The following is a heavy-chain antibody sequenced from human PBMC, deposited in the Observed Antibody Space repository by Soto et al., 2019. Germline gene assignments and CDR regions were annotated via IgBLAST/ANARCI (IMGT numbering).Heavy chain of an antibody. J-gene: IGHJ6*02. V-gene: IGHV1-58*01. CDR1: GFTFTSSA. CDR2: IVVGSGNT. Sequence: GASVKVSCKASGFTFTSSAVQWVRQARGQRLEWIGWIVVGSGNTNYAQKFQERVTITRDMSTSTAYMELSSLRSEDTAVYYCAAEDGYSDAPYGMDVWGQGTTVTVSS. CDR3: AAEDGYSDAPYGMDV. D-gene: IGHD5-18*01.